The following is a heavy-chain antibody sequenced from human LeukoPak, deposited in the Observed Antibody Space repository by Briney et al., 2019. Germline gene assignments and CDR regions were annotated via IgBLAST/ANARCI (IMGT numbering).Heavy chain of an antibody. Sequence: PSQTLSLTCTVSGGSISSGDYYWSWIRQPPGKGLEWIGYIYYSGSTYFNPSLKSRVTISVDTSKNQFSLKLSSVTAADTAVYYCARGSRWAIYFDYWGRGTLVTVSS. J-gene: IGHJ4*02. CDR3: ARGSRWAIYFDY. CDR2: IYYSGST. V-gene: IGHV4-30-4*01. D-gene: IGHD1-26*01. CDR1: GGSISSGDYY.